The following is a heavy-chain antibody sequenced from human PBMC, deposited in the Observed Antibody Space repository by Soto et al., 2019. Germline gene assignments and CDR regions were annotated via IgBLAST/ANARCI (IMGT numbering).Heavy chain of an antibody. Sequence: PGGSLRLSCAASGFTFSSYWMSWVHQAPGKGLEWVANIKQDGSEKYYVDSVKGRFTISRDNAKNSLYLQMNSLRAEDTAVYYCARVEGAYDFWSGYVNYMDVWGKGTTVTVSS. CDR1: GFTFSSYW. D-gene: IGHD3-3*01. CDR3: ARVEGAYDFWSGYVNYMDV. V-gene: IGHV3-7*01. J-gene: IGHJ6*03. CDR2: IKQDGSEK.